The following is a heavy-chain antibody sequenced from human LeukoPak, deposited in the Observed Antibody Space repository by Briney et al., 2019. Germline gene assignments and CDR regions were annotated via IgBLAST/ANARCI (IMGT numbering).Heavy chain of an antibody. V-gene: IGHV4-59*08. CDR3: ARPSTSLVRGAFDI. Sequence: PSETLSLTCSVSGGSISSYYWSWIRQPPGKGLEGIGYIYYSGSTNYNPSLKSRVTISVDTSKNQLSLKLSSVTAADTAVYYCARPSTSLVRGAFDIWGQGTMVTVSS. CDR1: GGSISSYY. D-gene: IGHD3-10*01. J-gene: IGHJ3*02. CDR2: IYYSGST.